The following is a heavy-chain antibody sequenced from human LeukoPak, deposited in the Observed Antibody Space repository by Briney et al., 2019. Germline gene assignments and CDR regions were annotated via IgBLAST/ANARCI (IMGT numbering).Heavy chain of an antibody. CDR3: ARGRLAVAGHYFDY. CDR2: INHSGST. D-gene: IGHD6-19*01. J-gene: IGHJ4*02. V-gene: IGHV4-34*01. Sequence: NPSETLSLTCAVYGGSFSGYYWSWIRQPPGKGLEWIGEINHSGSTNYNPSLKSRVTISVDTPKNQFSLKLSSVTAADTAVYYCARGRLAVAGHYFDYWGQGTLVTVSS. CDR1: GGSFSGYY.